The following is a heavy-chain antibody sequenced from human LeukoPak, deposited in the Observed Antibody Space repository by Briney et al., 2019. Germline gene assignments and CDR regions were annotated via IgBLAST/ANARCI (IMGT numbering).Heavy chain of an antibody. CDR3: ASDKKAVAGTYYYGMDV. Sequence: GGSLRLSCAASGFTFSSYGMHWVRQAPGKGLEWVAVIWYDGSNKYYADSVKGRFTISRDNSKNTLYLQMNSLRAEDTAVYYCASDKKAVAGTYYYGMDVWGQGTTVTVSS. V-gene: IGHV3-33*01. CDR2: IWYDGSNK. D-gene: IGHD6-19*01. J-gene: IGHJ6*02. CDR1: GFTFSSYG.